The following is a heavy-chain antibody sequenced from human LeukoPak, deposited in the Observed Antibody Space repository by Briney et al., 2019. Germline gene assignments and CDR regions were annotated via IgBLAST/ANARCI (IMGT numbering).Heavy chain of an antibody. V-gene: IGHV3-15*01. D-gene: IGHD6-19*01. J-gene: IGHJ4*02. CDR2: IKSKTDGGTT. CDR1: GFTFSNAW. CDR3: TTLGIAVAGTGC. Sequence: GGSLRLSCAASGFTFSNAWMSWVRQAPGKGLEWVSRIKSKTDGGTTDYAAPVKGRFTISRDDSKNTLYLQMNSLKTEDTAVYYCTTLGIAVAGTGCWGQGTLVTVSS.